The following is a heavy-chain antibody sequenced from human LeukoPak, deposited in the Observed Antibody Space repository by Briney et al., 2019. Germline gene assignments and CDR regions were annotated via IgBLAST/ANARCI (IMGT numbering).Heavy chain of an antibody. CDR3: ARDGVNSYGYGFDY. J-gene: IGHJ4*02. V-gene: IGHV1-69*05. D-gene: IGHD5-18*01. CDR1: GGTFSSYA. Sequence: GASVKVSCKASGGTFSSYAISLVRQAPGQGLEWMGGIIPIFGTANYAQKFQGRVTITTDESTSTAYMELSSLRSEDTAVYYCARDGVNSYGYGFDYWGQGTLVTVSS. CDR2: IIPIFGTA.